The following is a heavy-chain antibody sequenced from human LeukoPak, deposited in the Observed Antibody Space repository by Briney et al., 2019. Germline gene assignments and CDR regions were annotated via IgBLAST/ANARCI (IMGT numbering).Heavy chain of an antibody. CDR3: ARDPRATVTPIDY. Sequence: SETLSLTCTVSGGSISSYYWSWIRQPPGKGLEWIGYIYYSGSTYYNPSLKSRVTISVDTSKNQFSLKLSSVTAADTAVYYCARDPRATVTPIDYWGQGTLVTVSS. CDR2: IYYSGST. V-gene: IGHV4-59*12. D-gene: IGHD4-17*01. CDR1: GGSISSYY. J-gene: IGHJ4*02.